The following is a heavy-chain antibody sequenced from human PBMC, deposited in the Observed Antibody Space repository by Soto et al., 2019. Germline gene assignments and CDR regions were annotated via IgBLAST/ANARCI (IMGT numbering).Heavy chain of an antibody. V-gene: IGHV2-5*01. J-gene: IGHJ4*02. CDR2: IYWNDDK. CDR1: GFSLSISGMG. CDR3: AHRLNYYDSSGYADFDY. Sequence: SGPTLVNPTQTLTLTCTFSGFSLSISGMGLGWIRQPPGKTLEWLAVIYWNDDKRYSPSLKSRLTITKDTSKNQVVLTMTNMDPVDIATYYCAHRLNYYDSSGYADFDYWGQGTLVTVSS. D-gene: IGHD3-22*01.